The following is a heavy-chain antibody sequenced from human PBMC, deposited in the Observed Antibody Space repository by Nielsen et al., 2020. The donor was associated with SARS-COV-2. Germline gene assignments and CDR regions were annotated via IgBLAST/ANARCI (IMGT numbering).Heavy chain of an antibody. D-gene: IGHD2-2*01. V-gene: IGHV5-51*01. CDR2: IFPDDSDT. J-gene: IGHJ4*02. CDR3: ARVIGSSAWADY. Sequence: GESLKISCKASGYTFSTSWIAWVRQMPGNGLEWMASIFPDDSDTRYSPSFRGQVTVSADKSINTAYLQWDSLKASDTGMHYCARVIGSSAWADYWGQGTLVSVSA. CDR1: GYTFSTSW.